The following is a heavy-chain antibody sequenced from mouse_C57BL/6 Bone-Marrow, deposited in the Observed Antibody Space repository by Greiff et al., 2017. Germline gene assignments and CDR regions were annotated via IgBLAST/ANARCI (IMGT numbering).Heavy chain of an antibody. CDR3: ARGDYYSNYPYYFDY. V-gene: IGHV1-54*01. CDR1: GYAFTNYL. Sequence: QVQLQQSGAELVRPGTSVKVSCKASGYAFTNYLIEWVKQRPGQGLEWIGVINPGSGGTNYNETFKGKATLTADKSSSTAYMQLSSLTSEDSAVYFCARGDYYSNYPYYFDYWGQGTTLTVSS. CDR2: INPGSGGT. J-gene: IGHJ2*01. D-gene: IGHD2-5*01.